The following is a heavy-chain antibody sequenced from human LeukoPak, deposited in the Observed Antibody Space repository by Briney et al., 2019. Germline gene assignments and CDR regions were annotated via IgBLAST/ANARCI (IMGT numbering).Heavy chain of an antibody. J-gene: IGHJ4*02. CDR2: ISWDGGST. V-gene: IGHV3-43*01. Sequence: GGSLRLSCAASGFTFDDYTMHWVRHAPGKGLEWVSLISWDGGSTYYADSVKGRFTISRDNSKNSLYLQMNSLRTEDTALYYCAKDSDDSSGYRPGYFDYWGQGTLVTVS. CDR1: GFTFDDYT. CDR3: AKDSDDSSGYRPGYFDY. D-gene: IGHD3-22*01.